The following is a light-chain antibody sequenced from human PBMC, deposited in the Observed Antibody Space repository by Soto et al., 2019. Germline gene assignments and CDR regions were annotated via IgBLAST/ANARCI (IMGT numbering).Light chain of an antibody. CDR3: CSYAASYTLV. CDR2: DAS. J-gene: IGLJ2*01. Sequence: QSALTQPRSVSPSPGQSVTISCTGTSSNVGGYNYVSWYQQNPGKAPKLMIYDASKRPPGVPDRFSGSKSGNAASLTISGLQAEDEADYYCCSYAASYTLVFGGGTKVTVL. CDR1: SSNVGGYNY. V-gene: IGLV2-11*01.